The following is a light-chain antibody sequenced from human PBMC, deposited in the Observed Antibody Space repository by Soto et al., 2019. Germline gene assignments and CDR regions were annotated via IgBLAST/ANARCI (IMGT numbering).Light chain of an antibody. CDR1: SSNIGSNT. CDR3: AVWDDSLNGFWV. V-gene: IGLV1-44*01. J-gene: IGLJ3*02. CDR2: SNN. Sequence: QSVLTQPPSASGTPGQRVTISCSGSSSNIGSNTVNWYQQLPGTAPKLHIYSNNQRPSGVPDRFSGSKSGTSASLAISGLQSEDEADYYCAVWDDSLNGFWVFGGGTKLTVL.